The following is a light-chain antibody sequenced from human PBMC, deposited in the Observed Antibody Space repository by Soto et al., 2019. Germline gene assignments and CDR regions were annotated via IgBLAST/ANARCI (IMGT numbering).Light chain of an antibody. V-gene: IGKV3-20*01. Sequence: EIVLTQSPGTLSLSQGERATLSCRASQSVSSSYLAWYQQKPGQAPRLLIYGASSRATGIPDRFSGSGSGTEFTLTISSLQPEDFATYSCQQLHSWGVTFGGGTKVDIK. CDR2: GAS. CDR1: QSVSSSY. CDR3: QQLHSWGVT. J-gene: IGKJ4*01.